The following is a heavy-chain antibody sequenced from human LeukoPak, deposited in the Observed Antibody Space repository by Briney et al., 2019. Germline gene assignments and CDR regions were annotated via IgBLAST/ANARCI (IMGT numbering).Heavy chain of an antibody. CDR3: AREYYYDSSGDREFDY. CDR2: IYYSGSA. Sequence: SETLSLTCTVSGGSISSYYWSWIRQPPGKGLEWIGYIYYSGSAYYNPSLKSRVTISVDTSKNQFSLKLSSVTAADTAVYYCAREYYYDSSGDREFDYWGQGTLVTVSS. J-gene: IGHJ4*02. CDR1: GGSISSYY. V-gene: IGHV4-30-4*01. D-gene: IGHD3-22*01.